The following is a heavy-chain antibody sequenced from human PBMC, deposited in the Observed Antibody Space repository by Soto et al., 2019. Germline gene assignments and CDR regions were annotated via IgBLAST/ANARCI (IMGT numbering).Heavy chain of an antibody. CDR1: GINFSGYD. CDR3: AGGTNTFHI. CDR2: IGTAGDR. Sequence: EVQLVESGGGLVQPGGSLRLSCAASGINFSGYDMHWVRHVTGKGLEWVSGIGTAGDRYYPDSVKGRFTIFRDNARNSLYLQLNSLRDGDSAVYFCAGGTNTFHIWGQGTTVTVS. V-gene: IGHV3-13*01. J-gene: IGHJ3*02. D-gene: IGHD2-8*01.